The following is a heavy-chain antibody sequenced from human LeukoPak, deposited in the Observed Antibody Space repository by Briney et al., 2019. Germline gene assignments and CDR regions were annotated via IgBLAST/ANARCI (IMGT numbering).Heavy chain of an antibody. CDR3: AKDHYYGSGSYSHFDY. Sequence: GGSLRLSCAASGFTFSSYAMSWVRKAPGEGLEWVSAISGSGGSTYYADSVKGRFTISRDNSKNTLYLQMNSLRAEDTAVYYCAKDHYYGSGSYSHFDYWGQGTLVTVSS. CDR2: ISGSGGST. J-gene: IGHJ4*02. D-gene: IGHD3-10*01. CDR1: GFTFSSYA. V-gene: IGHV3-23*01.